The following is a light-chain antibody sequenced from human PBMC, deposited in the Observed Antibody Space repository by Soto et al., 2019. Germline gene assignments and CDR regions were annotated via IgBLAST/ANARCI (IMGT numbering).Light chain of an antibody. CDR2: DVS. Sequence: QSALTQPASVSGSPGQSIAISCTGTSSDVGGDKYVSWYQQYPGKAPKLMIYDVSNRPSGVPDRFSGSKSGNTASLTISGLQSEDEADYYCSSYTSYTSYVFGTGTKVTVL. CDR1: SSDVGGDKY. V-gene: IGLV2-14*01. J-gene: IGLJ1*01. CDR3: SSYTSYTSYV.